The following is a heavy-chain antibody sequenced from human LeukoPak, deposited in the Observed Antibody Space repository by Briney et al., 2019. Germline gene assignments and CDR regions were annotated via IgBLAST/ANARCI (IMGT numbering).Heavy chain of an antibody. Sequence: ASVKVSCKAPGYTFTKYGVSWVRQAPGQGLEWMGWISAYNGDIKYAQRGKGRVTMTTDTSTSTVYMELRGLRSDDTAVYYCARESGSDAFDIWGQGTMVTVSS. V-gene: IGHV1-18*01. CDR2: ISAYNGDI. J-gene: IGHJ3*02. CDR1: GYTFTKYG. CDR3: ARESGSDAFDI.